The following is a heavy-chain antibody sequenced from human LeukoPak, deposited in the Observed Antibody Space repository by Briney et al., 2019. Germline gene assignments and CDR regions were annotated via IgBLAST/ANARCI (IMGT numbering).Heavy chain of an antibody. J-gene: IGHJ3*02. CDR1: GYSISSGYY. V-gene: IGHV4-38-2*02. CDR2: IYHSGST. Sequence: KSSETLSLTCTVSGYSISSGYYWGWIRQPPGKGLEWIGSIYHSGSTYYNPSLKSRVTISVDTSKNQFSLKLSSVTAADTAVYYCARVAFWSGYYAFDIWGQGTMVTVSS. D-gene: IGHD3-3*01. CDR3: ARVAFWSGYYAFDI.